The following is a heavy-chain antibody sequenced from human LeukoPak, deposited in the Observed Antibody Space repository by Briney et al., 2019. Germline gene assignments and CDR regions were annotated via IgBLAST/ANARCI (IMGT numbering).Heavy chain of an antibody. CDR3: AKDAGSGYSHGFFFDY. D-gene: IGHD5-18*01. J-gene: IGHJ4*02. CDR1: GFTFSSYA. CDR2: ISGSGGST. V-gene: IGHV3-23*01. Sequence: GGSLRLSCAASGFTFSSYAMSWVRQAPGKGLEWVSAISGSGGSTYYADSVEGRFTISRDNSKNTLYLQMNSLRAEDTAVYYCAKDAGSGYSHGFFFDYWGQGTLVTVSS.